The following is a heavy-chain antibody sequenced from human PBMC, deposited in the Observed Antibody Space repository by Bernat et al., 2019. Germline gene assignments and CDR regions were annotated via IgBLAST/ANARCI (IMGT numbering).Heavy chain of an antibody. CDR1: GFTFSSYQ. V-gene: IGHV3-48*03. CDR3: ERGTTWYSRTSNFDY. D-gene: IGHD6-13*01. J-gene: IGHJ4*02. Sequence: VQLVESGGGLVHPGGSLRLSCAASGFTFSSYQMNWVRQAPGKGLGWISYISSTANTIYYADSVKGRFTISRDNTKKSLYLQMNNLRAEDTADYYCERGTTWYSRTSNFDYWGQGTLVTVSS. CDR2: ISSTANTI.